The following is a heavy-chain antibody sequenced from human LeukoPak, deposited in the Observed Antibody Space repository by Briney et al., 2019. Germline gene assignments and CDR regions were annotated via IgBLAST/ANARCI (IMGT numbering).Heavy chain of an antibody. Sequence: GGSLRLSCAASGFTFSSYGIHWVRQAPGKGLEWVAFIRYDGSNKYYADSVKGRFTISRDNSKNTPYLQMNSLRAEDTAVYYCAKDSDILTGYYNPFDYWGQGTLVTVSS. D-gene: IGHD3-9*01. CDR3: AKDSDILTGYYNPFDY. CDR2: IRYDGSNK. V-gene: IGHV3-30*02. J-gene: IGHJ4*02. CDR1: GFTFSSYG.